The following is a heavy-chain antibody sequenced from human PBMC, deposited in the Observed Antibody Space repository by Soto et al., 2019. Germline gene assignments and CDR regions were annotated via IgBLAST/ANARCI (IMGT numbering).Heavy chain of an antibody. Sequence: GGSLRLSCAASGFTFSSYAMSCVRQAPGKGLEWVSAIRGSGGSTYYADSVKGRFTISRDNSKNTLYLQMNSLRAEDTAVYYCATRDYDSSGYYYLYYYYGMDVWGQGTTVTVSS. CDR2: IRGSGGST. J-gene: IGHJ6*02. V-gene: IGHV3-23*01. D-gene: IGHD3-22*01. CDR3: ATRDYDSSGYYYLYYYYGMDV. CDR1: GFTFSSYA.